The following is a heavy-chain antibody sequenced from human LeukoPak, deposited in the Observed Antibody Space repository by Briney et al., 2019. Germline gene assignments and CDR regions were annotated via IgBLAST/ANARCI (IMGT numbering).Heavy chain of an antibody. D-gene: IGHD1-26*01. V-gene: IGHV4-59*01. CDR3: ARGVGATSYFDY. CDR1: GGSISSYY. Sequence: SETLSLTCTVSGGSISSYYWSWVRQPPGKGLEWIGYIYYSGSTNYNPSLKSRVTISVDTSKNQFSLKLSSVTAADTAVYYCARGVGATSYFDYWGQGTLVTVSS. CDR2: IYYSGST. J-gene: IGHJ4*02.